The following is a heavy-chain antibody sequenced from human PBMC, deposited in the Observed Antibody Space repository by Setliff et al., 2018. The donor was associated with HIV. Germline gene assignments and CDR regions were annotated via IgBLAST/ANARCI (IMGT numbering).Heavy chain of an antibody. CDR2: IYYTGST. CDR3: ARGKGGLVGPAEFDY. Sequence: PSETLSLTCTVSGGSVGSGSYYWSWVRQPPGKGLEWIGYIYYTGSTNYNPSLKSRLTISVDTSKNQFSLKLRSVTAADTAIYFCARGKGGLVGPAEFDYWGPGTLVTVSS. V-gene: IGHV4-61*01. CDR1: GGSVGSGSYY. D-gene: IGHD1-26*01. J-gene: IGHJ4*02.